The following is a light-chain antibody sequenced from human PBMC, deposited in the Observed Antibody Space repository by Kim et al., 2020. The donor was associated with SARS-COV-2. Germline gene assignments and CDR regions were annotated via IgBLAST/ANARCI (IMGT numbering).Light chain of an antibody. CDR1: SGDVGGYGF. CDR2: DVT. V-gene: IGLV2-14*03. CDR3: SSYTDSTTPHVL. J-gene: IGLJ2*01. Sequence: SLTICCTGTSGDVGGYGFVSWYQQHPGKAPKLMIYDVTKRPSGVSSRLSGSKSGNTASLTISGLQADDEAYYHCSSYTDSTTPHVLFGGGTQLTVL.